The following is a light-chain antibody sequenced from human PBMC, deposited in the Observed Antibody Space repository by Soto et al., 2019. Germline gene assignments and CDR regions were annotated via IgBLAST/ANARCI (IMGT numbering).Light chain of an antibody. Sequence: QSVLTQPASVSGSPGQSITISCTGSSSDLGAFKYVSWYQQHPGKAPQLMIYEVTNRPSGVSLRFSGSKSGNTASLTISGLQAEDEADYYCCSYAATYTSVFGTGTKVTVL. CDR1: SSDLGAFKY. CDR3: CSYAATYTSV. V-gene: IGLV2-14*01. J-gene: IGLJ1*01. CDR2: EVT.